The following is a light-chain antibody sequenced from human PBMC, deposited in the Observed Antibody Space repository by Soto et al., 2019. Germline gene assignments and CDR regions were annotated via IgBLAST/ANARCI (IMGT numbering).Light chain of an antibody. J-gene: IGKJ1*01. V-gene: IGKV3-20*01. CDR3: QQYASSKT. CDR1: QSVGRNY. CDR2: GAS. Sequence: IVLTQSPGTLSLSPGERATLSCRASQSVGRNYLAWYQQKPGQAPRLLIHGASSRATGIPDRFSGSGSGTDFTLTISGLEADDVAVYYCQQYASSKTFGQGTKVEIK.